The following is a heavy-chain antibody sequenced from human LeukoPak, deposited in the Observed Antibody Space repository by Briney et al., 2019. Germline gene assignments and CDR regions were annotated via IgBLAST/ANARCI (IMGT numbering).Heavy chain of an antibody. CDR3: ARDRLRLGYERTNWFDP. CDR2: MNPNSGNT. Sequence: ASVKVSCKASGYTFTSYDINWVRQATGQGLEWMGWMNPNSGNTGYAQKFQGRVTITRNTSVNTAYMELSSLRSEDTAVYYCARDRLRLGYERTNWFDPWGQGTLVTVSS. J-gene: IGHJ5*02. CDR1: GYTFTSYD. D-gene: IGHD2-15*01. V-gene: IGHV1-8*03.